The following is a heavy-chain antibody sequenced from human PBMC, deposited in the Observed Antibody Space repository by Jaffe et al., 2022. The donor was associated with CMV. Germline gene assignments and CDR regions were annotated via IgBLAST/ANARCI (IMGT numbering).Heavy chain of an antibody. D-gene: IGHD6-19*01. V-gene: IGHV4-31*03. CDR1: GGSISSGGFY. CDR2: IYYSGRT. Sequence: QVQLQESGPGLVKPSQTLSLTCTVSGGSISSGGFYWSWIRQHPAKGLEWIGYIYYSGRTNYNPSLESRLTISIDTSKHQFSLKLSSVTAADTAVYYCARLYSKAGGWFYFDFWGQGTLVTVSS. CDR3: ARLYSKAGGWFYFDF. J-gene: IGHJ4*02.